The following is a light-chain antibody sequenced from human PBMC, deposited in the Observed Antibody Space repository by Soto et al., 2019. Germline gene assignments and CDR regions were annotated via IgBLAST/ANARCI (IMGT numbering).Light chain of an antibody. J-gene: IGKJ4*01. Sequence: EFVLTQSPCTLSLSPGERATLSCRASQTVRNNYLAWYQQKPGQAPRLLIYDASSRATGIPDRFSGGGSGTDFTLTISMLEPEYFVVYCCQQISWHRLTFGGGTKVDIK. V-gene: IGKV3-20*01. CDR3: QQISWHRLT. CDR2: DAS. CDR1: QTVRNNY.